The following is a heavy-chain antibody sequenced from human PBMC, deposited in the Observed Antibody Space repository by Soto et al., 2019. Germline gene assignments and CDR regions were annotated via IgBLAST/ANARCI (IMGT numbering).Heavy chain of an antibody. CDR3: ARGLWFGELLGYYYGMDV. V-gene: IGHV4-31*11. J-gene: IGHJ6*02. Sequence: PSETLSLTCAVSGGSISSGGYSWSWIRQPPGKRLEWIGYIYYSGSTYYNPSLKSRVTISIDTSKNQFSLKLTSVTAADTAVYYCARGLWFGELLGYYYGMDVWGQGTTVTVS. CDR2: IYYSGST. D-gene: IGHD3-10*01. CDR1: GGSISSGGYS.